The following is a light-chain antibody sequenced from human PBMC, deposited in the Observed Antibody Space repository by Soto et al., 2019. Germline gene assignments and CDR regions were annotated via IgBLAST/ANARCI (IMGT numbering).Light chain of an antibody. Sequence: QPVLTQPPSVSGAPGQRVTLSCTGSSSNIGAPYDVHWYQQLPGTAPKLLIYGDNNRPSGVPDRFSGSKSGTSASLAITGLQAGDEADYYCQSYDSRLSGSVVFGGGTKLTVL. CDR2: GDN. CDR1: SSNIGAPYD. CDR3: QSYDSRLSGSVV. V-gene: IGLV1-40*01. J-gene: IGLJ2*01.